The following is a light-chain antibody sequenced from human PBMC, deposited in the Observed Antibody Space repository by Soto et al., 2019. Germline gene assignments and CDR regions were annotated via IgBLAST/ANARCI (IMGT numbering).Light chain of an antibody. CDR1: SSDIGDYNY. J-gene: IGLJ3*02. Sequence: QSALTQPASVSGSPGQSITISCTGTSSDIGDYNYVSWYQQYPGKVPKLVIYDVSHRPSGVSNRFSGSKSGNTASLTISGLQAEDEADYSCSSSTTTTSLVVFGGGPKVTVL. CDR2: DVS. CDR3: SSSTTTTSLVV. V-gene: IGLV2-14*01.